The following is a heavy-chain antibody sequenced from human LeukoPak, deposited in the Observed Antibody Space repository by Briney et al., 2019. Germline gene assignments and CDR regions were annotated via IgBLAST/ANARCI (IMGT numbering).Heavy chain of an antibody. CDR1: GYTFTSYD. J-gene: IGHJ6*03. D-gene: IGHD3-9*01. CDR2: MNPNSGNT. Sequence: APVKVSCKASGYTFTSYDINWVRQATGQGLEWMGWMNPNSGNTGYAQKFQGRVTMTRNTSISTAYMELGSLRSEDTAVYYCARGGELRYFDWLLSSNYYYYYMDVWGKGTTVTISS. V-gene: IGHV1-8*01. CDR3: ARGGELRYFDWLLSSNYYYYYMDV.